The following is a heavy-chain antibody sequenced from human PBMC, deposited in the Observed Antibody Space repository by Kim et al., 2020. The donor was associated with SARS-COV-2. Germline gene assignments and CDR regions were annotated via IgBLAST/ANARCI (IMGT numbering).Heavy chain of an antibody. J-gene: IGHJ4*02. CDR1: GFTFRSYG. Sequence: GGSLRLSCAASGFTFRSYGMHWVRQAPGKGLEWVAVISYDGSNKHYGDSVKGRFTISRDNSKNTLYVQMNSLRAEDTAVYYCVKDLVVAATWSPLDYWGQGTLVTVSS. D-gene: IGHD2-15*01. CDR2: ISYDGSNK. CDR3: VKDLVVAATWSPLDY. V-gene: IGHV3-30*18.